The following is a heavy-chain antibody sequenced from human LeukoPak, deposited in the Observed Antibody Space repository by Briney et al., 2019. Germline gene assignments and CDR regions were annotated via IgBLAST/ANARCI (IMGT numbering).Heavy chain of an antibody. CDR2: ISWNSGSI. CDR3: AKDIAAADSVPELDY. CDR1: GFTFDDYA. J-gene: IGHJ4*02. V-gene: IGHV3-9*01. Sequence: GRSLRLSCAASGFTFDDYAMHWVRQAPGKGLEWVSGISWNSGSIGYADSVKGRFTISRDNAKNSLYLQMNSLRAEDTALYYCAKDIAAADSVPELDYWGQGTLVTVSS. D-gene: IGHD6-13*01.